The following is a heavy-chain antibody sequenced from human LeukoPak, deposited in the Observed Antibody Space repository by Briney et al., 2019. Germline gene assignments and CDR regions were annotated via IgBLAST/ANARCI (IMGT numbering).Heavy chain of an antibody. V-gene: IGHV1-18*01. CDR1: GYTFTNYG. D-gene: IGHD6-19*01. CDR3: ARERRQWLLDY. CDR2: ISAYNGNT. Sequence: ASVKVSCKSSGYTFTNYGISWVRQAPGQGLEWMGWISAYNGNTNYAQKFQGRVTITRDTSASTAYMELSSLRSEDTAVYYCARERRQWLLDYWGQGTLVTASS. J-gene: IGHJ4*02.